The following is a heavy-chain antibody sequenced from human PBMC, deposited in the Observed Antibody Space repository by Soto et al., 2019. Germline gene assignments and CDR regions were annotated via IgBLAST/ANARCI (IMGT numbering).Heavy chain of an antibody. CDR1: GYTFTSHG. J-gene: IGHJ4*02. D-gene: IGHD3-10*01. V-gene: IGHV1-18*01. CDR2: ISAYNGNT. Sequence: ASVKVSCKASGYTFTSHGISWVRQAPGQGLEWMGSISAYNGNTNYAQKLQGRVTMTTDTSTSTAYMELRGLRSDDTAVFFCARDPGVASSTDFDSWGQGTLVPVSS. CDR3: ARDPGVASSTDFDS.